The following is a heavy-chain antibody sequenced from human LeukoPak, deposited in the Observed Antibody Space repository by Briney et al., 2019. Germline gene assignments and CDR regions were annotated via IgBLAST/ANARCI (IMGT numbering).Heavy chain of an antibody. CDR2: IYYSGST. J-gene: IGHJ4*02. D-gene: IGHD5-12*01. CDR1: GGSISSSSYY. V-gene: IGHV4-39*07. CDR3: AREGLDIVATIRGSQYD. Sequence: SETLSLTCTVSGGSISSSSYYWGWIRQPPGKGLEWIGSIYYSGSTYYNPSLKSRVTISVDTSKNQFSLKLSSVTAADTAVYYCAREGLDIVATIRGSQYDWGQGTLVTVSS.